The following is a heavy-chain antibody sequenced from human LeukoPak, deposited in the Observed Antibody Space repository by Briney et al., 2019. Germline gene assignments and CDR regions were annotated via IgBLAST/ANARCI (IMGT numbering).Heavy chain of an antibody. D-gene: IGHD3-22*01. J-gene: IGHJ4*02. V-gene: IGHV3-9*01. Sequence: PGRSLRLSCSASGFTFDDYSMHWVRQVPGKGLEWVSGISWNSGTIGSADSVKGRFTISRDNAKNSLYLQMSSLRPEDTALYYCAKDGRYHDNSGYLEYWGQGTLVTVSS. CDR1: GFTFDDYS. CDR2: ISWNSGTI. CDR3: AKDGRYHDNSGYLEY.